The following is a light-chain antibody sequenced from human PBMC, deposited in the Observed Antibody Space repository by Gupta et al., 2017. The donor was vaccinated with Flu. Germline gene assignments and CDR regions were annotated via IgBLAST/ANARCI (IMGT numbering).Light chain of an antibody. Sequence: QSALTQPASVSGSPGQSITISCTGTNSDIGGYNYVAWYQQHPGKAPKLIIFEVNNRPSGVSNRFSGSKSGNMASLTISGLQAEDEAHYYCSSYTGSSTLFGGGTKLTVL. CDR1: NSDIGGYNY. V-gene: IGLV2-14*01. CDR3: SSYTGSSTL. CDR2: EVN. J-gene: IGLJ2*01.